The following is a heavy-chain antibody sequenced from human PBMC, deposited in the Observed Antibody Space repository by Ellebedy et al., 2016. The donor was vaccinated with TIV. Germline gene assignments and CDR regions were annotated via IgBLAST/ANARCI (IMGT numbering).Heavy chain of an antibody. Sequence: GGSLRLSCAASGFTFSSYAMSWVRQAPGKGLEWVSAIGTTGDTYYLGPVKGRFTISRENAKNSMFLQMNTLGAGDTAVYYCARATNCSEGACNFNAFDMWGQGTMVTVSS. CDR3: ARATNCSEGACNFNAFDM. CDR1: GFTFSSYA. J-gene: IGHJ3*02. D-gene: IGHD2-15*01. V-gene: IGHV3-13*01. CDR2: IGTTGDT.